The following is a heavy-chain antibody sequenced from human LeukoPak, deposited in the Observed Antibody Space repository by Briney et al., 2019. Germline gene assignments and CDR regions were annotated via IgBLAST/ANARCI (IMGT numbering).Heavy chain of an antibody. CDR1: GGSISSSSYY. D-gene: IGHD3-9*01. V-gene: IGHV4-39*07. Sequence: PSETLSLTCTVSGGSISSSSYYWGWIRQPPGKGLEWIGSIYYSGSTYYNPSLKSRVTISVDTSKNQFSLKLSSVTAADTAVYYCVRDILTGFGQGNWFDPWGQGTLVTVSS. J-gene: IGHJ5*02. CDR3: VRDILTGFGQGNWFDP. CDR2: IYYSGST.